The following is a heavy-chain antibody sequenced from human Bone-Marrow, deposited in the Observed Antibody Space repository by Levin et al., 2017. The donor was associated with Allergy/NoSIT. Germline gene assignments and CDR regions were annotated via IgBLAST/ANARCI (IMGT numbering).Heavy chain of an antibody. D-gene: IGHD2-21*02. CDR3: ARWGQAHFFDF. V-gene: IGHV3-23*01. CDR1: GFTFSAFG. Sequence: LSLTCAASGFTFSAFGMSWVRQAPGRGLEWVSSISNTGATTYYTDSVKGRFTISRDNSKTTLYLELNSLTAEDTAIYYCARWGQAHFFDFWGQGTLLTVSS. J-gene: IGHJ4*02. CDR2: ISNTGATT.